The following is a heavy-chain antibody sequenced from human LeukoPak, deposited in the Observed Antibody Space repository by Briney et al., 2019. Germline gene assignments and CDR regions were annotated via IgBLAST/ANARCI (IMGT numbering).Heavy chain of an antibody. V-gene: IGHV4-34*01. Sequence: SETLSLTCAVYGGSFSGYYWSWIRQPPGKGLEWIGEINHSGSTNYNPSLKSRVTISVDTSKSQFSLKLSSVTAADTAVYYCARGRYNWNYRYYYMDVWGKGTTVTVSS. D-gene: IGHD1-7*01. CDR1: GGSFSGYY. CDR2: INHSGST. CDR3: ARGRYNWNYRYYYMDV. J-gene: IGHJ6*03.